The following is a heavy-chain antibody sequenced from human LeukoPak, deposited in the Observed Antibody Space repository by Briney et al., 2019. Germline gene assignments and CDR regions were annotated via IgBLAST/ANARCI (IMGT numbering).Heavy chain of an antibody. CDR3: ARLDGTASVWDAFDI. V-gene: IGHV4-34*01. Sequence: SEALSLTCAVYGGSFSGYYWSWIREPPGKGLGWIGEINHSGSTNYNPSLKSRVPISVDTSKNQFSLKLSSVTAADPAVYYCARLDGTASVWDAFDIWGQGTTVTASS. D-gene: IGHD5-18*01. CDR2: INHSGST. CDR1: GGSFSGYY. J-gene: IGHJ3*02.